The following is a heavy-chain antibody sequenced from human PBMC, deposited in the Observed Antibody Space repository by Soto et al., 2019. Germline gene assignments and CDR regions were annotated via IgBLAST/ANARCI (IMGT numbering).Heavy chain of an antibody. CDR3: ARFKGRRSHYYYYGMDV. V-gene: IGHV5-51*01. Sequence: GESLKISCKGSGYSFTSYWIGWVRQMPGKGLEWMGIIYPGDSDTRYSPSFQGQVTISADKSISTAYLQWSSLKASDTAMHYCARFKGRRSHYYYYGMDVWGQGTTVTVSS. CDR2: IYPGDSDT. D-gene: IGHD1-26*01. J-gene: IGHJ6*02. CDR1: GYSFTSYW.